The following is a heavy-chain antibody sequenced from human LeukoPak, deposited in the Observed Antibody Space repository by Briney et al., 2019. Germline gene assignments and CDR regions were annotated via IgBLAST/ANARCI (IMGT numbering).Heavy chain of an antibody. Sequence: GGSLRLSCAASGFTFSSYSMNWVRQAPGKGLEWVSSISSSSSYIYYADSVKGRFTISRDNAKNSLYLQMNSLRAEDTAVYYCARDRVGATTNFDYWGQGTLVTVSS. CDR2: ISSSSSYI. V-gene: IGHV3-21*01. CDR3: ARDRVGATTNFDY. D-gene: IGHD1-26*01. CDR1: GFTFSSYS. J-gene: IGHJ4*02.